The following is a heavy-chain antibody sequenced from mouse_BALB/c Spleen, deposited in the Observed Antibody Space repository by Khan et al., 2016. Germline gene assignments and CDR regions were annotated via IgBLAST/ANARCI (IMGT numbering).Heavy chain of an antibody. J-gene: IGHJ3*01. CDR1: GFNIKDTY. D-gene: IGHD2-4*01. V-gene: IGHV14-3*02. CDR2: IDPANGNT. CDR3: ARYPYDYDVGFAY. Sequence: VQLQQSGAELVKPGASVKLSCTASGFNIKDTYMHWVKQRPEQGLEWIGRIDPANGNTKYDPKFQGKATITADTSSNTAYLQLSSLTSEDTAVDSCARYPYDYDVGFAYWGQGTLVTVSA.